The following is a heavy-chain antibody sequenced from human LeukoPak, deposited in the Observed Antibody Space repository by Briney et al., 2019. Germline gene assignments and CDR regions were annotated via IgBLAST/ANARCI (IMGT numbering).Heavy chain of an antibody. CDR1: GFTVSSNY. D-gene: IGHD5-18*01. V-gene: IGHV3-53*04. Sequence: GGSLRLSCAASGFTVSSNYMSWVCQAPGKGLEWVSVVYSGGSTYYADSVKGRFTISRHNSKNTLYLQMNSLRAEDTAVYYCASGYSYGSSDYWGQGTLVTVSS. CDR2: VYSGGST. J-gene: IGHJ4*02. CDR3: ASGYSYGSSDY.